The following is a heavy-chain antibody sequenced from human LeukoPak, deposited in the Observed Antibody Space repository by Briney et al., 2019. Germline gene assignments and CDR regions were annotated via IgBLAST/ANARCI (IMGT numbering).Heavy chain of an antibody. CDR3: ARARPRYCSSTSCYVHYYYGMDV. Sequence: SETLSLTCAVYGGSFSGYYWSWIRQPPGKGLEWIGEINHSGSTNYNPSLKSRVTISVDTSKNQSSLKLSSVTAADTAVYYCARARPRYCSSTSCYVHYYYGMDVWGQGTTVTVSS. J-gene: IGHJ6*02. D-gene: IGHD2-2*01. CDR2: INHSGST. V-gene: IGHV4-34*01. CDR1: GGSFSGYY.